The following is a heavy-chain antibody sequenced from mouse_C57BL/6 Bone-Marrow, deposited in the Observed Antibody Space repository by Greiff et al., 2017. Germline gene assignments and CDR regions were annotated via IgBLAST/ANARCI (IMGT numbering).Heavy chain of an antibody. Sequence: EVQLQQSGAELVRPGASVKLSCTASGFNIKNDYMHWVKQRPEQGLEWIGRIDPENGDTEYDPKFQGKATITADTSSNTAYLQLSSLTSDDTAVFYYSSNYYDFDYWGQGTTLTVSS. CDR1: GFNIKNDY. J-gene: IGHJ2*01. CDR3: SSNYYDFDY. V-gene: IGHV14-4*01. D-gene: IGHD2-1*01. CDR2: IDPENGDT.